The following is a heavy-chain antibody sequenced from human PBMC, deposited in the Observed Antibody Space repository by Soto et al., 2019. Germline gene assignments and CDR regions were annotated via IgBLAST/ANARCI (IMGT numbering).Heavy chain of an antibody. D-gene: IGHD3-10*01. CDR2: IDGSGTTK. Sequence: EVQLLESGGGLVQPGGSLRLSCGVSGFTFNDFEMNWVRQAPGKGLEWLAYIDGSGTTKKYADSVRGRFTISRDNPNNSLFLQMSSLSAADTAIYCCARGFGRFNYWGQGTLVSVSS. J-gene: IGHJ4*02. CDR1: GFTFNDFE. V-gene: IGHV3-48*03. CDR3: ARGFGRFNY.